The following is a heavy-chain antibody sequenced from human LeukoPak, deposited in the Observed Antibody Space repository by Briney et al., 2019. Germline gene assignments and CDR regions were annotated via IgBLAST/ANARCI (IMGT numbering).Heavy chain of an antibody. CDR3: ARERTPGSGLDC. Sequence: SETESLTCAVSGGSVSSGSYYWSWIRQPPGKGLEWIGYIYYSGSTNGSTNYNPSLKSRVTISIDTSKNQFSVKLSSVTAADTAVYYCARERTPGSGLDCWGQGTLVIVTS. CDR1: GGSVSSGSYY. D-gene: IGHD2-15*01. CDR2: IYYSGSTNGST. V-gene: IGHV4-61*01. J-gene: IGHJ4*02.